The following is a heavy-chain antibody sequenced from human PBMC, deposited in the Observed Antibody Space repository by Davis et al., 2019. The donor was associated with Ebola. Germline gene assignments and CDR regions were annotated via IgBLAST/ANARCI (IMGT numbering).Heavy chain of an antibody. D-gene: IGHD3-3*01. CDR2: ISSSGSTI. CDR3: ARGDYDFWSGSNPHQDNWFDP. J-gene: IGHJ5*02. V-gene: IGHV3-48*03. CDR1: GFTFSSYE. Sequence: GGSLRLSCAASGFTFSSYEMNWVRQAPGKGLEWVSYISSSGSTIYYADSVKGRFTISRDNAKNSLYLQMNSLRAEDTAVYYCARGDYDFWSGSNPHQDNWFDPWGQGTLVTVSS.